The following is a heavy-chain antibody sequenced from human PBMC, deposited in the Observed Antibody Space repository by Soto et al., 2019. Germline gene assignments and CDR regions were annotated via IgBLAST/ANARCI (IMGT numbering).Heavy chain of an antibody. Sequence: HPGGSLRLSCAVSVFSFSDYSMTLVRQAPGKGLECVSGISVSGDLTYYADMVKGRFTVSRDNSGNTLYLQMESLRVDDTAVYYCAKGSNKQLWFKAPGQSWAQGTMVTVSS. J-gene: IGHJ5*02. CDR2: ISVSGDLT. CDR1: VFSFSDYS. V-gene: IGHV3-23*01. D-gene: IGHD2-21*01. CDR3: AKGSNKQLWFKAPGQS.